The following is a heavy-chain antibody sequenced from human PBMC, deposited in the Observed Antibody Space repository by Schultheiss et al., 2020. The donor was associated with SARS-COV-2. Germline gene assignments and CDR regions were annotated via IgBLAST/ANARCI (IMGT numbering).Heavy chain of an antibody. CDR1: GYSFTSYW. J-gene: IGHJ6*02. Sequence: GESLKISCKGSGYSFTSYWIGWVRQMLGKGLEWMGIIYPGDSDTRYSPSFQGQVTISADKSISTAYLQWSSLKASDTAMYYCERHMTTVTTEFRSYGMDVWGQGTTVTVSS. D-gene: IGHD4-17*01. V-gene: IGHV5-51*01. CDR2: IYPGDSDT. CDR3: ERHMTTVTTEFRSYGMDV.